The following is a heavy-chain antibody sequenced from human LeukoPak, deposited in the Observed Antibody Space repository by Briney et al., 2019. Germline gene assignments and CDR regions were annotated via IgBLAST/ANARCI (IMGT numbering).Heavy chain of an antibody. CDR1: GFTFSDYY. J-gene: IGHJ4*02. CDR2: ISSSGSYT. CDR3: ARSSGQLPNGLFFDF. Sequence: GGSLRLSCAASGFTFSDYYMSWIRQAPGKGLEWVSYISSSGSYTNYADSVKGRFTISRDNAKNSLYLQMNSLRAEDTAVYYCARSSGQLPNGLFFDFWGQGTLVTVSS. D-gene: IGHD2-2*01. V-gene: IGHV3-11*06.